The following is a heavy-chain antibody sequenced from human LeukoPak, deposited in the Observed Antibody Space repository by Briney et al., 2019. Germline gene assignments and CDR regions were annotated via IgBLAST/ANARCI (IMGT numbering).Heavy chain of an antibody. J-gene: IGHJ6*02. CDR1: GGSISSYY. D-gene: IGHD6-19*01. CDR2: IYTSGST. CDR3: ARAPASGWHYYYYGMDV. V-gene: IGHV4-4*07. Sequence: SETLSLTCTVSGGSISSYYWGWIRQPAGKGLEWIGRIYTSGSTNYNPSLKSRVTMSVDTSKNQFSLKLSSVTAADTTVYYCARAPASGWHYYYYGMDVWGQGTTVTVSS.